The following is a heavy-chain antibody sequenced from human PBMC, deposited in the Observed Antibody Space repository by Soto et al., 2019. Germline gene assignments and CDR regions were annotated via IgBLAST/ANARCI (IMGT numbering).Heavy chain of an antibody. CDR3: ARDDDAVPDDMGAFDI. CDR2: IYYSGST. J-gene: IGHJ3*02. CDR1: GGSVSSGSYY. V-gene: IGHV4-61*01. D-gene: IGHD3-9*01. Sequence: QVQLQESGPGLVKPSETLSLTCTVSGGSVSSGSYYWSWIRQPPGKGLEWIGYIYYSGSTNYNPSLKSRVTISVDTSKNQFSLKLSSVTAADTAVYYCARDDDAVPDDMGAFDIWGQGTMVTVSS.